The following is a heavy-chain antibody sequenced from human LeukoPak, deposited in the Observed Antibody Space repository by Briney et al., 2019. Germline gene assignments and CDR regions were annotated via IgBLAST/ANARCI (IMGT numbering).Heavy chain of an antibody. D-gene: IGHD3-22*01. CDR3: AREGGYYDSSGYYHAGY. J-gene: IGHJ4*02. CDR2: IYSGGST. CDR1: GFTVSSNY. Sequence: GGSLRLSCAASGFTVSSNYMSWVRQAPGKGLEWVSVIYSGGSTYYADSVKGRFTISRDNSKNTLYLQMNSLRAEDTAVYYCAREGGYYDSSGYYHAGYWGQGTLVTVSS. V-gene: IGHV3-66*01.